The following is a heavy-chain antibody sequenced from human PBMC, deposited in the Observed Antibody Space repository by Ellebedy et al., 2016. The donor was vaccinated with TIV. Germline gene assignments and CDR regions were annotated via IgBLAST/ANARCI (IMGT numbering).Heavy chain of an antibody. J-gene: IGHJ4*02. V-gene: IGHV3-11*04. CDR3: ASSRSDSNGYYLNAPFDY. CDR1: GFTFSDYY. D-gene: IGHD3-22*01. CDR2: ISSSGSTI. Sequence: PGGSLRLSCAASGFTFSDYYMSWIRKAPGQGLEWVSYISSSGSTIYYADSAKGRFTISRDNAKNSLYLQMNSLRAEDTAVYYCASSRSDSNGYYLNAPFDYWGQGTLVTVSS.